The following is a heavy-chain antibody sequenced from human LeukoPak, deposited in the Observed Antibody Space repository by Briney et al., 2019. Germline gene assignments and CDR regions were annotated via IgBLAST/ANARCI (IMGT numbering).Heavy chain of an antibody. CDR1: GFTVSYNY. V-gene: IGHV3-66*01. J-gene: IGHJ4*02. Sequence: GGSLRLSCAASGFTVSYNYMSWVRQAPGKGLEWVSLVYSGGATHYADSVKDRFTISRDNSKNTLYLQLNSLRAEDTAVYYCAREIPPTLDSTGYYFDYWGQGTLVTVSS. CDR3: AREIPPTLDSTGYYFDY. CDR2: VYSGGAT. D-gene: IGHD3-22*01.